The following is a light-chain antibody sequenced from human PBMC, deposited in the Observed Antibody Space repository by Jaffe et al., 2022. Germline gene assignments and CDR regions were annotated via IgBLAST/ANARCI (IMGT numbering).Light chain of an antibody. J-gene: IGLJ2*01. CDR1: SSNIGNNY. CDR2: DNN. CDR3: GTWDSSLSVGYVV. Sequence: QSVLTQPPSVSAAPGQKVTISCSGSSSNIGNNYVSWYQHLPGRAPKLLIYDNNKRPSGIPDRFSGSKSGTSATLGITGLQTGDEADYYCGTWDSSLSVGYVVFGGGTKLTVL. V-gene: IGLV1-51*01.